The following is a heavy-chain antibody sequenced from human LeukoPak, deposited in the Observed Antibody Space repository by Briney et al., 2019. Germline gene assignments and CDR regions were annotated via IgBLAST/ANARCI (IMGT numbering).Heavy chain of an antibody. Sequence: ASVKVSCKTSGYTFTNYGVSWVRQAPGQGLEWVGWISNHNATTNFAQKLHGRVTMTTDTSTSTAYMELRSLRSDDTAVYYCARDWGFIAAAGKGYWGQGTLVTVSS. D-gene: IGHD6-13*01. V-gene: IGHV1-18*04. CDR3: ARDWGFIAAAGKGY. J-gene: IGHJ4*02. CDR1: GYTFTNYG. CDR2: ISNHNATT.